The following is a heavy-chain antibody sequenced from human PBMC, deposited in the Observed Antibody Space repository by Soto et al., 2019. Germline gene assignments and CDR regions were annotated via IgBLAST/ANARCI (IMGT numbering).Heavy chain of an antibody. CDR2: INPSGGST. V-gene: IGHV1-46*01. CDR3: ARDNRTSFYYYYGMDV. Sequence: QVQLVQSGAEVKKPGASVKVSCKASGYTFTSYYMHWVRQAPGQGLEWMGIINPSGGSTSYAQKFQGRVTMTRDTSTSTVYMELSSLRSEDTAVYYCARDNRTSFYYYYGMDVWGQGTTVTVSS. D-gene: IGHD1-26*01. J-gene: IGHJ6*02. CDR1: GYTFTSYY.